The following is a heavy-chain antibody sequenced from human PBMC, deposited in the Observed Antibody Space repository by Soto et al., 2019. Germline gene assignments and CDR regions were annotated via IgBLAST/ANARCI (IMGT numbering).Heavy chain of an antibody. J-gene: IGHJ6*02. D-gene: IGHD3-22*01. CDR2: ISSGGSFI. CDR1: GFTFSHYS. V-gene: IGHV3-21*01. CDR3: ARLNGNYYDSSGYYWYYYGMDV. Sequence: EVQLVESGGGLVKPGGSLRLSCATSGFTFSHYSINWVRQAPGKGLEWVASISSGGSFIYYADSVKGRFTVSRDNAENSLSLQMNRLRAEDTAVYYCARLNGNYYDSSGYYWYYYGMDVWGQGTTVIVSS.